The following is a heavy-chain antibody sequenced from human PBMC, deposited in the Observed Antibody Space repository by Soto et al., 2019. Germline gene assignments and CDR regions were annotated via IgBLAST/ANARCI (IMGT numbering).Heavy chain of an antibody. Sequence: QITLKESGPTLVKPTQTLTLTCTFSGFSLSTNRVGVGWIRQPPGKALEWLTLIYGDDNKHYSPSLKTRLTLTNDTYKTPRVLTHTNIDPVDTATYYCAHSPAYCSGHACAYFDYWGLGTLVPVSS. CDR2: IYGDDNK. V-gene: IGHV2-5*02. CDR1: GFSLSTNRVG. D-gene: IGHD2-15*01. CDR3: AHSPAYCSGHACAYFDY. J-gene: IGHJ4*02.